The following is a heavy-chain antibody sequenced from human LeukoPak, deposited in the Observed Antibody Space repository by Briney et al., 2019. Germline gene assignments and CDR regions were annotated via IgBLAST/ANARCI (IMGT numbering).Heavy chain of an antibody. Sequence: SQTRSLTSAVYGGFFSGYYWSWIRQPPGKGLEWIGNINPSDTPNHHRTLNRRVDISVDTSKNQLSRKRSSVTAADTAVYYCSKGCSTVPTDCIDPWGKGTLVTVSS. CDR3: SKGCSTVPTDCIDP. J-gene: IGHJ5*02. CDR1: GGFFSGYY. V-gene: IGHV4-34*01. CDR2: INPSDTP. D-gene: IGHD4-11*01.